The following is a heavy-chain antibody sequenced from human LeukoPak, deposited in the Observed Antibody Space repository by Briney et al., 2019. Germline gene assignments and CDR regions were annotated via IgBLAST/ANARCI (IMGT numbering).Heavy chain of an antibody. J-gene: IGHJ4*02. CDR2: IYYNGST. V-gene: IGHV4-59*11. CDR1: GGSISSHY. D-gene: IGHD5-12*01. CDR3: ARVSSGYLRPFDY. Sequence: SETLSLTCTVSGGSISSHYWSWIRQPPGKGLEWIGYIYYNGSTNYNPSLKSRVTISVDTSKNQFSLKLSSVTAADTAVYYCARVSSGYLRPFDYWGQGTLVTVSS.